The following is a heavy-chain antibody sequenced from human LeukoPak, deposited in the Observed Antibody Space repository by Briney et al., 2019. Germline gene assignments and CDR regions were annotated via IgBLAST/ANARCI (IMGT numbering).Heavy chain of an antibody. CDR1: GGTFSSYT. Sequence: SVKVSCKASGGTFSSYTISWVRQAPGQGLEWVGRIIPVLGIANYAQKFQGRVTITADKSTSTAYMELSSLRSEDTAVYYCARGGNGDNSFDYRGQGTLVTVSS. CDR3: ARGGNGDNSFDY. V-gene: IGHV1-69*02. D-gene: IGHD4-17*01. J-gene: IGHJ4*02. CDR2: IIPVLGIA.